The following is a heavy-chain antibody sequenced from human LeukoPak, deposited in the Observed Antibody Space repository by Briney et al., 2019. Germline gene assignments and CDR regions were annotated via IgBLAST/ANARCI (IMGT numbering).Heavy chain of an antibody. D-gene: IGHD1-26*01. V-gene: IGHV4-39*01. J-gene: IGHJ4*02. CDR1: GGSISGSSYY. CDR3: ARHIYSGSYPTIDY. CDR2: IYYSGST. Sequence: SETLSLTCTVSGGSISGSSYYWGWTRQPPGKGLEWIGSIYYSGSTYYSPSLKSRVTISVDTSKNQFSLKLSSVTAADTAVYYCARHIYSGSYPTIDYWGQGTPVTVS.